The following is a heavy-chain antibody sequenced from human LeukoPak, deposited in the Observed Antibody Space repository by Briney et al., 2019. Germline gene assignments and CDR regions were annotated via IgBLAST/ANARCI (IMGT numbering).Heavy chain of an antibody. CDR3: ARELRGYSYVWDY. D-gene: IGHD5-18*01. V-gene: IGHV3-21*01. J-gene: IGHJ4*02. Sequence: GGSLRLSCAASGFTFSSYSMTWVRQAPGKGPEWVSSISSSSSYIYYADSVKGRFTISRDNAKNSLYLQMNSLRAEDTAVYYCARELRGYSYVWDYWGQGTLVTVSS. CDR1: GFTFSSYS. CDR2: ISSSSSYI.